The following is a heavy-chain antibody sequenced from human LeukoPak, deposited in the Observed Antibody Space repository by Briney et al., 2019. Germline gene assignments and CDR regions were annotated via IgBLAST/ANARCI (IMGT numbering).Heavy chain of an antibody. CDR3: ARDLGGSSLYFDY. CDR2: MNPNSGGT. J-gene: IGHJ4*02. V-gene: IGHV1-2*02. Sequence: ASVKVSCKASGYTFSGFYIHWVRQAPGQGLEWMAWMNPNSGGTSYAQKFQGRVTMTRDTSISTAYMELSRLRSDDTAVYYCARDLGGSSLYFDYWGQGTLVTVSS. CDR1: GYTFSGFY. D-gene: IGHD1-26*01.